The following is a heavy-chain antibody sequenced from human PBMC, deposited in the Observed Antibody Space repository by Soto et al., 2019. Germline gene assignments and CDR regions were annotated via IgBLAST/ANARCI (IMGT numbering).Heavy chain of an antibody. D-gene: IGHD2-2*01. Sequence: GGSLRLSCAASGFTFSSYSMNWVRQAPGKGLEWVSYISSSSSTICYADSVKGRFTISRDNAKNSLYLQMNSLRAEDTAVYYCARALADIVVVPAAMFFVSGWFDPWGQGTLVTVSS. CDR2: ISSSSSTI. J-gene: IGHJ5*02. V-gene: IGHV3-48*01. CDR3: ARALADIVVVPAAMFFVSGWFDP. CDR1: GFTFSSYS.